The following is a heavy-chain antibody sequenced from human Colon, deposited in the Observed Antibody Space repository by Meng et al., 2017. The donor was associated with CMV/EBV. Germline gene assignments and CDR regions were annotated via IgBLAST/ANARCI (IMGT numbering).Heavy chain of an antibody. J-gene: IGHJ5*02. CDR3: VKGHTMINP. CDR1: GFSFSDYY. CDR2: ISPTGSDT. Sequence: GQRVQLGGGLSELGGSLRLSFEASGFSFSDYYMTWIREAPGKGLEWVSYISPTGSDTNYADSVRGRFTISRDNAKNSLFLQMSSLTAEDTAVYYCVKGHTMINPWGQGTLVTVSS. V-gene: IGHV3-11*05. D-gene: IGHD3-16*01.